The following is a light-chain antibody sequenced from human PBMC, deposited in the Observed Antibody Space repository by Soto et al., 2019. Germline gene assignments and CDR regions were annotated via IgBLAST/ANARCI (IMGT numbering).Light chain of an antibody. CDR1: SSDIGTYNL. Sequence: QSALTQPASVSGSPGQSITISCTGTSSDIGTYNLVSWYQHYPGKAPKLMIYEGIKRPSGVSNRFSGSKPGNTAFLTISGLQAEDEADYYCCSYAGSGTDNYVFGSGTKVTVL. V-gene: IGLV2-23*01. CDR3: CSYAGSGTDNYV. J-gene: IGLJ1*01. CDR2: EGI.